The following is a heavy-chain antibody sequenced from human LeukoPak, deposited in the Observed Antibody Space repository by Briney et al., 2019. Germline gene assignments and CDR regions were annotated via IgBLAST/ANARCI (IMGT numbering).Heavy chain of an antibody. CDR3: ARGGRPASKRSAFDI. Sequence: PSETLSLTCAVYGGSFGGYYWSWIRQPPGKGLEWIGEINHSGSTNYNPSLKSRVTISVDTSKNQFSLKLSSVTAADTAVYYCARGGRPASKRSAFDIWGQGTMVTVSS. J-gene: IGHJ3*02. D-gene: IGHD1-14*01. V-gene: IGHV4-34*01. CDR2: INHSGST. CDR1: GGSFGGYY.